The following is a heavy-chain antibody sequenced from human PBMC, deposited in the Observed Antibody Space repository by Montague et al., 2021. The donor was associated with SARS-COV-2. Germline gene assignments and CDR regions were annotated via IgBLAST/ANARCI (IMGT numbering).Heavy chain of an antibody. D-gene: IGHD3-10*01. CDR2: ITHKGST. Sequence: SETLSLTCAVSGGSFNSYYYSWVRQPPHTGLEWIGEITHKGSTTSYPSLESRVTISVDTSTKQFSLKLRSVTAADTAVYYCARWISRLRGVDEWGQGTLVTVSS. CDR1: GGSFNSYY. CDR3: ARWISRLRGVDE. J-gene: IGHJ4*02. V-gene: IGHV4-34*01.